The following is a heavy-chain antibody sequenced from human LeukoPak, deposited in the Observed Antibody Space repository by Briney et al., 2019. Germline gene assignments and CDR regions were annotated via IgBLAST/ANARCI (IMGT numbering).Heavy chain of an antibody. CDR3: ARDQGFKQRVSLY. CDR1: GYTFTTYG. D-gene: IGHD6-25*01. V-gene: IGHV1-18*01. CDR2: ISAYNGNT. J-gene: IGHJ4*02. Sequence: ASVKVSCKASGYTFTTYGISWVRQAPGQGLEWMGWISAYNGNTNYAQKLQGRVTMTTDTSTSTAYTELRSLRSDDTAVYYCARDQGFKQRVSLYWGQGTLVTVSS.